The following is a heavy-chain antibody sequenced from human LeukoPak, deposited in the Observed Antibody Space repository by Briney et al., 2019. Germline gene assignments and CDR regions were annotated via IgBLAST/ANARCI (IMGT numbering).Heavy chain of an antibody. D-gene: IGHD3-9*01. CDR1: GFTFTSYE. CDR3: ARGDWGFDWRNWFDP. J-gene: IGHJ5*02. V-gene: IGHV3-74*01. Sequence: YPGGSLRLSCAASGFTFTSYEMNWVRQAPGKGLVWVSRINSDGSSTSYADSVKGRFTISRDNAKNTLYLQMNSLRAEDTAVYYCARGDWGFDWRNWFDPWGQGTLVTVSS. CDR2: INSDGSST.